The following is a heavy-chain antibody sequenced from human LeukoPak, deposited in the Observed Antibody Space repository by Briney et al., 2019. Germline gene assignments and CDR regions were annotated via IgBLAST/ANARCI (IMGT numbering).Heavy chain of an antibody. CDR2: ISSRGTI. D-gene: IGHD2-15*01. CDR1: GFTFSSYE. J-gene: IGHJ4*02. Sequence: GGSLRLSCAASGFTFSSYEMNWIRQAPGEGLEWVSYISSRGTIYYADSVKGRFTISRANAKNSLYLQMNSLRGEDTAVYYCARAYCSGGSCYGAFDYWGQGTRVTVSS. CDR3: ARAYCSGGSCYGAFDY. V-gene: IGHV3-48*03.